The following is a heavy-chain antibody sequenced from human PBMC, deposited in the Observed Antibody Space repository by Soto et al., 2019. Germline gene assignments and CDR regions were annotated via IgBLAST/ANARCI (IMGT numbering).Heavy chain of an antibody. CDR2: IWYDGSNK. Sequence: QVQLVESGGGVVQPGRSLRLSCAASGFTFSSYGMHWVRQAPGKGLEWVAVIWYDGSNKYYADSVKGRFTISRDNSKNTRYRQMNGLRVEDTAVYYCARDILESSGYPGGDYWGQGPLVIVSS. J-gene: IGHJ4*02. CDR1: GFTFSSYG. V-gene: IGHV3-33*01. D-gene: IGHD3-22*01. CDR3: ARDILESSGYPGGDY.